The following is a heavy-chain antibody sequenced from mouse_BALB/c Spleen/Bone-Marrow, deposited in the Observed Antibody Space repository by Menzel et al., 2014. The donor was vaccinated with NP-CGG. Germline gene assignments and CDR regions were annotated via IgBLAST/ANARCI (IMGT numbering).Heavy chain of an antibody. CDR2: ITSVGVYT. CDR1: GFTFSSYT. Sequence: EVQVVESGGGLVKPGGSLKLSCAASGFTFSSYTMSWVRQTPEKRLEWVATITSVGVYTYYPDSVKGRFTISRDNAKNTLYLQMSSLKSEDTAMYYCTRDQYDGHSYYAMDYWGQGTSVTVSS. CDR3: TRDQYDGHSYYAMDY. J-gene: IGHJ4*01. V-gene: IGHV5-6-4*01. D-gene: IGHD2-3*01.